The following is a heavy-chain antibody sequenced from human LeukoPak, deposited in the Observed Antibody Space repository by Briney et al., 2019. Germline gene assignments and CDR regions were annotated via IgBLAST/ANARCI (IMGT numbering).Heavy chain of an antibody. Sequence: GGSLRLSCAASGFNFNIYSVNWVRQAPGKGPEWVSSISGASKFIYYADSVKGRFIISRDNAKNSLYLQMNSLRAEDTGIYFCTTDFGVWRPLASWGQGTLVTVSS. CDR1: GFNFNIYS. CDR3: TTDFGVWRPLAS. D-gene: IGHD3-16*01. J-gene: IGHJ5*02. V-gene: IGHV3-21*01. CDR2: ISGASKFI.